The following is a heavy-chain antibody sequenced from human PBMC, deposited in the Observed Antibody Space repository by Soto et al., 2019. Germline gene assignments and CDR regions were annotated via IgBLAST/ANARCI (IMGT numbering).Heavy chain of an antibody. V-gene: IGHV1-8*01. Sequence: GASVKVSCKASGYTFTSYDINWVRQATGQGLEWMGWMNPNSGNTGYAQKFQGRVTMTRNTSISTAYMELSSLRSEDTAVYYCAREYSSSWTTLDYWGQGTLVTVSS. J-gene: IGHJ4*02. D-gene: IGHD6-13*01. CDR2: MNPNSGNT. CDR1: GYTFTSYD. CDR3: AREYSSSWTTLDY.